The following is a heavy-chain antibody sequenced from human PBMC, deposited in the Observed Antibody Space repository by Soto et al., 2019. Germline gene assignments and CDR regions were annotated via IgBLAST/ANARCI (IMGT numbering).Heavy chain of an antibody. CDR3: ARDIVSGRGGYWSGGSCYSGRTRYYYYYMDV. D-gene: IGHD2-15*01. V-gene: IGHV3-33*01. CDR2: IWYDGSNK. Sequence: QVQLVESGGGVVQPGRSLRLSCAASGFTFSSYGMHWVRKAPGKGLEWVAVIWYDGSNKYYADSVKGRFTISRDNSKNTLYLQMNSLRAEDTAVYYCARDIVSGRGGYWSGGSCYSGRTRYYYYYMDVWGKGTTVTVSS. J-gene: IGHJ6*03. CDR1: GFTFSSYG.